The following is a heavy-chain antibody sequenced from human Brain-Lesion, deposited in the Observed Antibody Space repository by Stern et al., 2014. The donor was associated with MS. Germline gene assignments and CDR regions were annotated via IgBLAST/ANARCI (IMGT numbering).Heavy chain of an antibody. J-gene: IGHJ5*02. CDR1: GFTFGSCA. V-gene: IGHV3-30*18. CDR3: AKDRQYLTYFFDH. CDR2: VSYDGSNK. Sequence: VQLLESGGGVVQPGRPLRLSCVASGFTFGSCAMHWVRQAPGKGLEWVAGVSYDGSNKYYAASVKGRFTISRDNSQNTLYMQMSSLRPEDTAVYYCAKDRQYLTYFFDHWGQGSLVTVSS. D-gene: IGHD2/OR15-2a*01.